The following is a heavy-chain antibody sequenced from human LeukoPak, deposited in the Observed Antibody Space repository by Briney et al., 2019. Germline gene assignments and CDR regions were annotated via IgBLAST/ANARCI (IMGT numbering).Heavy chain of an antibody. CDR2: IYYSGST. D-gene: IGHD6-13*01. V-gene: IGHV4-39*07. CDR1: GGSISSSSYY. Sequence: SETLSLTCTVSGGSISSSSYYWGWIRRPPGKGLEWIGSIYYSGSTYYNPSLKSRVTISVDTSKNQFSLKLSSVTAADTAVYYCARALAAAGLTYGFDPWGQGTLVTVSS. CDR3: ARALAAAGLTYGFDP. J-gene: IGHJ5*02.